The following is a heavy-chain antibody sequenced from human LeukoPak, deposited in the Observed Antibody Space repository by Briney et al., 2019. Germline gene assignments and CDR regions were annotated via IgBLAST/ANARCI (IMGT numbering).Heavy chain of an antibody. D-gene: IGHD1-20*01. V-gene: IGHV4-39*01. CDR3: ARSPGGITEIDY. CDR2: IYHSGST. Sequence: SETLSLTCAVSFVSINSGSYYWGWIRQPPGRGLAWIGSIYHSGSTYYNSSLKSRVTISVDTSKNQFSLKLNSVTAADTAVYYCARSPGGITEIDYLGQGTLVTVSS. CDR1: FVSINSGSYY. J-gene: IGHJ4*02.